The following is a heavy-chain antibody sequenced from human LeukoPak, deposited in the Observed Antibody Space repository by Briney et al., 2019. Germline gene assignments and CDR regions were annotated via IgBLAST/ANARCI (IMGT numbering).Heavy chain of an antibody. CDR2: IRSSGSTI. V-gene: IGHV3-48*03. J-gene: IGHJ6*03. D-gene: IGHD3-16*02. CDR1: GFAFSSYE. Sequence: PGGSLRLSCAASGFAFSSYEMIWVRQAPGKGLEWVSYIRSSGSTIYYADSVKGRFTISRDNAKNSLYLLMNSLRAEDTAVYYCARAGFDYVWGSYRYTSSRFYYYYYMDVWGKGTTVTVSS. CDR3: ARAGFDYVWGSYRYTSSRFYYYYYMDV.